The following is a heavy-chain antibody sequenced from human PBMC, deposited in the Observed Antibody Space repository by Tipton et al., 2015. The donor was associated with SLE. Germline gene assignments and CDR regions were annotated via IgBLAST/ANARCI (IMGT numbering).Heavy chain of an antibody. CDR1: GFTFSSYW. Sequence: GSLRLSCLASGFTFSSYWMSWVRQTPGKGLEWVANIRQDGSEKYYVDSVKGRFTISRDNAKNSLYLQMNSLRAEGTAVYYCARARGRYSYGYLDYWGQGTLVTVSS. V-gene: IGHV3-7*01. J-gene: IGHJ4*02. D-gene: IGHD5-18*01. CDR3: ARARGRYSYGYLDY. CDR2: IRQDGSEK.